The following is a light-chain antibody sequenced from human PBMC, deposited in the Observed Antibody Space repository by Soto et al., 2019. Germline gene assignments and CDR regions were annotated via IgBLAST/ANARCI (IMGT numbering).Light chain of an antibody. J-gene: IGLJ2*01. V-gene: IGLV2-14*01. CDR2: EVR. Sequence: QSALTQVASVSGSPGQSITISCTATSSDVGGHDYVSWYLQHPGKAPKLIIFEVRDRPVGVSDRFSGSKSGNTASLTISGLQAEDEATYYCSSYRATGTLLVFGGGTKLTVL. CDR3: SSYRATGTLLV. CDR1: SSDVGGHDY.